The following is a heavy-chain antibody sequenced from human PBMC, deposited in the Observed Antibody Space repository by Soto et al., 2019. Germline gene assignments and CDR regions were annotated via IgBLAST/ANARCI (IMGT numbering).Heavy chain of an antibody. V-gene: IGHV3-33*05. CDR1: GFTFSSNG. CDR2: ISYDGSNK. D-gene: IGHD2-15*01. CDR3: ARGGEKYCSGGRCYSAYYGMDV. J-gene: IGHJ6*02. Sequence: PGLSLRLSCAPSGFTFSSNGMHWVRQAPGKGLEWVAVISYDGSNKYYADSVKGRSTISRDNSKNTLYLQMNSLRAEDTAVYYCARGGEKYCSGGRCYSAYYGMDVWGQGTTVTVSS.